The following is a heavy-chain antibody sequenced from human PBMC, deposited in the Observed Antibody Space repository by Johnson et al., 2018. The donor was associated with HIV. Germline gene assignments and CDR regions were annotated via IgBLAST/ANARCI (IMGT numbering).Heavy chain of an antibody. D-gene: IGHD5-12*01. CDR1: GFTFSTYA. CDR2: ISGGGGRT. CDR3: AKGRGYDYDALDF. V-gene: IGHV3-23*04. J-gene: IGHJ3*01. Sequence: VQLVESGGGLVQPGGSLRLSCAASGFTFSTYAMSWVRQAPGRGLEWVSAISGGGGRTYYADSVRGRFSISRDKSTYKLYLQMSSLRAEDNAVYYCAKGRGYDYDALDFWGQGTMVTVSS.